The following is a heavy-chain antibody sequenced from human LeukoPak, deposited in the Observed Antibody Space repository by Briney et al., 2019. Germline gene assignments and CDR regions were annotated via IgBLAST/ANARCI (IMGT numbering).Heavy chain of an antibody. CDR3: ARDRGAVGYFDC. CDR1: GFTFSNYE. J-gene: IGHJ4*02. V-gene: IGHV3-48*03. Sequence: GGSLRLSCAASGFTFSNYEMSWVRQAPGEGLEWVSYIGSSGSAKYYADSVKGRFTISRDNAKNSLFLQMNSLRVEDTAVYYCARDRGAVGYFDCWGQGTLVTVSS. CDR2: IGSSGSAK. D-gene: IGHD6-19*01.